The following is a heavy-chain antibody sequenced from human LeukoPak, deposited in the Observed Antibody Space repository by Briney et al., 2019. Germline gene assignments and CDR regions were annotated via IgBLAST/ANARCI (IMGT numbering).Heavy chain of an antibody. Sequence: GASVKVSCKASGYTVTAYYVHWVRQAPGQGLEWIGWINPNTGDTNYAPKFQGRVTMIKDTSTNSAYMELNKLTSDDTAVYYCGRGNKSFDPWGQGTLVTVSS. J-gene: IGHJ5*02. CDR3: GRGNKSFDP. CDR1: GYTVTAYY. V-gene: IGHV1-2*02. CDR2: INPNTGDT.